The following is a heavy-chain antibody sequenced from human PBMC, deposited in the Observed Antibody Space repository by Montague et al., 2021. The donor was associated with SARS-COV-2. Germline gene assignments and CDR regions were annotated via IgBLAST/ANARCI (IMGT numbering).Heavy chain of an antibody. CDR3: AREAFGGVIDH. J-gene: IGHJ4*02. D-gene: IGHD3-16*01. CDR2: VYYGGRA. CDR1: RAPGAREL. Sequence: SETLSLTCPQCRAPGARELRRRSEKPPSKLQSPLEHVYYGGRANHTPSLKSRVTISVDVSKNQFSLKLSSVTAADTAVYYCAREAFGGVIDHWGQGTLVTVSS. V-gene: IGHV4-59*02.